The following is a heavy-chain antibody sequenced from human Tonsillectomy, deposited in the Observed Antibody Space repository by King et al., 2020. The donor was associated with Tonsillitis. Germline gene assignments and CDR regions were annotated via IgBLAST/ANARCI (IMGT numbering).Heavy chain of an antibody. CDR3: GVSIFGVYCAFDI. CDR1: GYSFTNFW. Sequence: QLVQSGAEVKKPGESLKISCKGSGYSFTNFWIGWVRQMPGKGLEWMGIIYPGDSDTRYSPSFQGQVTISADKSISTAYLQWSSLKASDTAMYYCGVSIFGVYCAFDIWGHGTMVTVSS. D-gene: IGHD3-3*01. V-gene: IGHV5-51*01. J-gene: IGHJ3*02. CDR2: IYPGDSDT.